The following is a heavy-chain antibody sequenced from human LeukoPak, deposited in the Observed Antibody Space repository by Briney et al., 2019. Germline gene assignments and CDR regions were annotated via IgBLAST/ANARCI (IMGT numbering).Heavy chain of an antibody. J-gene: IGHJ5*02. V-gene: IGHV3-23*01. Sequence: GGSLRLSCAASGFTFSSYAMSWVRQAPGKGLEWVSAIRGSGGSTYYADSVKGRFTISRDNSKNTLYLQMNSLRAEDTAVYYCAKGKGVVPAAIRGGNWFDPWGQGTLVTVSS. CDR3: AKGKGVVPAAIRGGNWFDP. D-gene: IGHD2-2*01. CDR1: GFTFSSYA. CDR2: IRGSGGST.